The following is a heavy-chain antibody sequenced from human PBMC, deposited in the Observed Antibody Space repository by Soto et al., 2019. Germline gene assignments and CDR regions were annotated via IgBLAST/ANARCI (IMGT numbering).Heavy chain of an antibody. CDR3: ARASGDYGNYYFDS. Sequence: PSETLSLTCTVSCGSISGDEYSWSWIRQPPGKGLELVGYIWRRERVYSNPSLTSRLIISAHRSKNQFSLNLRSVTPADTAMYYCARASGDYGNYYFDSWGQGILVTVSS. V-gene: IGHV4-30-2*01. CDR1: CGSISGDEYS. J-gene: IGHJ4*02. D-gene: IGHD4-17*01. CDR2: IWRRERV.